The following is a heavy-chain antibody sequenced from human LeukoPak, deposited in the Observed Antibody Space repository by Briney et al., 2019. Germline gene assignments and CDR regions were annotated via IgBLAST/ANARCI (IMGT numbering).Heavy chain of an antibody. D-gene: IGHD1-26*01. J-gene: IGHJ5*02. CDR3: AKGFSGSYFNWFDP. Sequence: PGRSLRLSCAASGFTFDDYAMHWVRQAPGKGLEWVSGLSWNSAYIGYADSVKGRFTISRDNAKNSLYLQMNSLKAEDTALYYCAKGFSGSYFNWFDPWGQGTLVTVSS. V-gene: IGHV3-9*01. CDR1: GFTFDDYA. CDR2: LSWNSAYI.